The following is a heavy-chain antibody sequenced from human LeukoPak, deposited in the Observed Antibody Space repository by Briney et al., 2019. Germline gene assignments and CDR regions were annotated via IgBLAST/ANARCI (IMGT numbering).Heavy chain of an antibody. CDR2: IIPIFATP. Sequence: SVKVSDKGSVGTVSSYAISWVRQAAGQGGEWRGGIIPIFATPNYAQKFQGRVTITADQSTSTAYMDLSSLRSEDTAVYYCAREAYCSSTSCQIDYWGQGTLVTVSS. V-gene: IGHV1-69*01. J-gene: IGHJ4*02. CDR3: AREAYCSSTSCQIDY. CDR1: VGTVSSYA. D-gene: IGHD2-2*01.